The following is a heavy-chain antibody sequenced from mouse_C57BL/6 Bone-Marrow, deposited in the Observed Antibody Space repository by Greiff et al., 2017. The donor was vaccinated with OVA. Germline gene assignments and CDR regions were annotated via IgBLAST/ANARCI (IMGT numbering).Heavy chain of an antibody. CDR3: ARGIYYYGSSPYWYFDV. CDR1: GFSINSDCY. J-gene: IGHJ1*03. Sequence: VQLKQSGPSLVRPSQTLSLTCTVTGFSINSDCYWIWIRQFPGNKLEYIGYTFYSGITYYNPSLESRTYITRDTSKNQFSLKLSSVTTEDTATYYCARGIYYYGSSPYWYFDVWGTGTTVTVSS. V-gene: IGHV3-3*01. CDR2: TFYSGIT. D-gene: IGHD1-1*01.